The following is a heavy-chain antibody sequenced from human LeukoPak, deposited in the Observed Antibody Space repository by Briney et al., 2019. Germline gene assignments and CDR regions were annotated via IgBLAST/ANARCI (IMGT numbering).Heavy chain of an antibody. CDR3: ARGSFLITFGGLIV. D-gene: IGHD3-16*02. CDR2: IGSSNTI. CDR1: GFTFSSYE. V-gene: IGHV3-48*03. J-gene: IGHJ4*02. Sequence: GGSLRLSCAASGFTFSSYEMSWIRQAPGKGLEWLSYIGSSNTIYSADSVKGRFTISRDNAKNSLYLQMNSLRAEDTAVYYCARGSFLITFGGLIVWGQGTLVTVSS.